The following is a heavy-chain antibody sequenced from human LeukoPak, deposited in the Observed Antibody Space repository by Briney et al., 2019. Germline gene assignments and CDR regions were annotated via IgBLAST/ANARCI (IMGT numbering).Heavy chain of an antibody. J-gene: IGHJ4*02. Sequence: GGSLRLSCAASGFTFSSSWMTWVRQAPGKGLDWVANIKEDGSEYNYVDSVKGRFTISRDNAKKSPYLQMNSLRAEDTAVYYRALGSAYFSFDYWGQGTLVTVSS. CDR3: ALGSAYFSFDY. D-gene: IGHD3-16*01. V-gene: IGHV3-7*01. CDR1: GFTFSSSW. CDR2: IKEDGSEY.